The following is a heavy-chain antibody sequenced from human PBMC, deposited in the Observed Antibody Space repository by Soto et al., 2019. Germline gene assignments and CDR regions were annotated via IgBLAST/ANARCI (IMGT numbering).Heavy chain of an antibody. D-gene: IGHD2-21*02. CDR2: IIPIFGTA. J-gene: IGHJ6*02. CDR3: ARILRSWRLPYYYYYGMDV. V-gene: IGHV1-69*13. CDR1: GGTFSSYA. Sequence: SVKVSCKASGGTFSSYAISWVRQAPGQGLEWMGGIIPIFGTANYAQKFQGRVTITADESTSTAYMELSSLRSEDTAVYYCARILRSWRLPYYYYYGMDVWGQGTTVTVSS.